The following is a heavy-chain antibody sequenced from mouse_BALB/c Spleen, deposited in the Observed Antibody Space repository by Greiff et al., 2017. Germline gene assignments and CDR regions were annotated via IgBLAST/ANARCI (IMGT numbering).Heavy chain of an antibody. J-gene: IGHJ3*01. D-gene: IGHD2-10*02. CDR1: GYTFTDYW. CDR2: IDTSDSYT. V-gene: IGHV1-69*01. Sequence: QVQLQQSGAELVMPGASVKMSCKASGYTFTDYWMHWVKQRPGQGLEWIGAIDTSDSYTSYNQKFKGKATLTVDESSSTAYMQLSSLTSEDSAVYYCARSPYGNYWFAYWGQGTLVTVSA. CDR3: ARSPYGNYWFAY.